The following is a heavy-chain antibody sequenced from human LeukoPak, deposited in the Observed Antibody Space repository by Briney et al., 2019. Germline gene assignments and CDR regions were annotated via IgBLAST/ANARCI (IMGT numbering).Heavy chain of an antibody. J-gene: IGHJ3*02. Sequence: GASVKVSCKASGYTFTGYYMHWVRQAPGQGLEWMGGIIPIFGTANYAQTFQGRVTITADESTSTAYMELSSLRSEDTAVYYCARFEKYYYGSGSYWYAFDIWGQGTMVTVSS. CDR3: ARFEKYYYGSGSYWYAFDI. V-gene: IGHV1-69*13. CDR1: GYTFTGYY. CDR2: IIPIFGTA. D-gene: IGHD3-10*01.